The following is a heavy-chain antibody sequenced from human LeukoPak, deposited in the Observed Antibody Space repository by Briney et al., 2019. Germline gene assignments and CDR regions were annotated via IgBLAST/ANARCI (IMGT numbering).Heavy chain of an antibody. Sequence: GGSLRLSCAASGFTFSSYGMHWVRQAPGKGLEWVAVIWYDGSNKYYADSVKGRFTISRDNSKNTLYLQMNSLRAEDTAVYYCARDRTAMATELLDYWGQGTLVTVSS. CDR1: GFTFSSYG. CDR2: IWYDGSNK. V-gene: IGHV3-33*01. J-gene: IGHJ4*02. CDR3: ARDRTAMATELLDY. D-gene: IGHD5-18*01.